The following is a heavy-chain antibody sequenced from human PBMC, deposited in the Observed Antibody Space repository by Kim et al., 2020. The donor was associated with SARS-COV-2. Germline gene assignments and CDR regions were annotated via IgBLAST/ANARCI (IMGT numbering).Heavy chain of an antibody. V-gene: IGHV4-39*01. CDR2: IYYSGST. Sequence: SETLSLTCTVSGGSISSSSYYWGWIRQPPGKGLEWIGSIYYSGSTYYNPSLKSRVTISVDTSKNQFSLKLSSVTAADTAVYYCARLCPQLLTYYYDSSGYLVDYWGQGSLFTASS. D-gene: IGHD3-22*01. CDR3: ARLCPQLLTYYYDSSGYLVDY. CDR1: GGSISSSSYY. J-gene: IGHJ4*02.